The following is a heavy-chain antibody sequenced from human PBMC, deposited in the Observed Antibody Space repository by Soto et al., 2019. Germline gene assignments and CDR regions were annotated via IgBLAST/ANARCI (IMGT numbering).Heavy chain of an antibody. Sequence: PGGSLRLSCAASGFTVSSNYMSWVRQAPGKGLEWVSVIYSGGSTYYADSVKGRFTISRDNSKNTLYLQMNSLRAEDTAVYYCAREGPRGELGGYSYGYDFDYWGQGTLVTVSS. CDR3: AREGPRGELGGYSYGYDFDY. CDR1: GFTVSSNY. J-gene: IGHJ4*02. D-gene: IGHD5-18*01. CDR2: IYSGGST. V-gene: IGHV3-53*05.